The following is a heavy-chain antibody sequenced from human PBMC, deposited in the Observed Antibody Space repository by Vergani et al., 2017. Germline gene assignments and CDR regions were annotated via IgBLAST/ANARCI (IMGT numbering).Heavy chain of an antibody. Sequence: QLQLQESGPGLVKPSETLSLTCTVSGGSISSSSYYWGWIRQTPGKGLEWIGSIYYSGSAYYNPSLKSRVTISVDTSKNQFSLKLSSVTAADTAVYYCARLRAFVGSSGYYYYYGMDVWGQGTTVTVSS. CDR2: IYYSGSA. CDR3: ARLRAFVGSSGYYYYYGMDV. CDR1: GGSISSSSYY. J-gene: IGHJ6*02. D-gene: IGHD1-26*01. V-gene: IGHV4-39*01.